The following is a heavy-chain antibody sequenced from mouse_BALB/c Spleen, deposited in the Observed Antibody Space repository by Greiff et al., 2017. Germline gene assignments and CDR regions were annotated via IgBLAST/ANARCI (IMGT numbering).Heavy chain of an antibody. CDR3: ARGDRAWFAY. J-gene: IGHJ3*01. CDR2: ISSGGSYT. Sequence: EVKLQESGGGLVKPGGSLKLSCAASGFTFSSYAMSWVRQSPEKRLEWVAEISSGGSYTYYPDTVTGRFTISRDNAKNTLYLEMSSLRSEDTAMYYCARGDRAWFAYWGQGTLVTVSA. V-gene: IGHV5-9-4*01. CDR1: GFTFSSYA.